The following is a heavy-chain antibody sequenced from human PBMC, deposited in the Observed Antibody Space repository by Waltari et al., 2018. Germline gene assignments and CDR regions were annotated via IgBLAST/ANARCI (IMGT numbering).Heavy chain of an antibody. CDR2: INSDGSST. V-gene: IGHV3-74*01. CDR1: GLPFSTYW. J-gene: IGHJ4*02. D-gene: IGHD3-10*01. Sequence: EVQLVEYGGGLVQPGGSLRLTGAASGLPFSTYWRTWVRQAPGKGLVWVSRINSDGSSTSYADSVKGRFTISRDNAKNTLYLQMNSLRAEDTAVYYCARDLGAAYFDYWGQGTLVTVSS. CDR3: ARDLGAAYFDY.